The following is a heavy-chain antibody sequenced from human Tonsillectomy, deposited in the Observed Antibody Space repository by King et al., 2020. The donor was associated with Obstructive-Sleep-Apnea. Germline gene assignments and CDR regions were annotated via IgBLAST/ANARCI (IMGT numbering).Heavy chain of an antibody. CDR1: GFTFSDYY. CDR3: ARDDGDYVEGAAFDY. V-gene: IGHV3-11*06. D-gene: IGHD4-17*01. Sequence: ESGGGLVKPGGSLRLSCAASGFTFSDYYMSWIRQAPGKGLEWVSYVSSSSSYTNYADSVKGRFTISRDNAKNSLYLQMNSLRAEDTAVYYCARDDGDYVEGAAFDYWGQGTLVTVSS. CDR2: VSSSSSYT. J-gene: IGHJ4*02.